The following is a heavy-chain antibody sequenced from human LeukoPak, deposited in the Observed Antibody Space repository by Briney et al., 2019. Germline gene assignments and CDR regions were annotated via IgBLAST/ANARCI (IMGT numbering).Heavy chain of an antibody. CDR1: GFTFNNYG. V-gene: IGHV3-23*01. CDR3: ARGSGSYYRY. D-gene: IGHD3-10*01. CDR2: ISGGGDST. Sequence: PGGSLRLSCAASGFTFNNYGMNWVRQAPGKGLEWVSGISGGGDSTYNADSVKGRFTISRDNSKNTLYLQMNSLRAEDTAVYYCARGSGSYYRYWGQGTLVTVSS. J-gene: IGHJ4*02.